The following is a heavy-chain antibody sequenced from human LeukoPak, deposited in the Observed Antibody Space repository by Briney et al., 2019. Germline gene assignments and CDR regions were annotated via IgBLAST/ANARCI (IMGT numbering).Heavy chain of an antibody. J-gene: IGHJ4*02. CDR2: IYYSGST. D-gene: IGHD6-19*01. CDR3: ASNRITVAKFDY. Sequence: SETLSLTCTVSGGSISSYYWSWIRQPPGKGLEWIGYIYYSGSTNYSPSLKSRVTISVDTSKNQFSLKLSSVTAADTAVYYCASNRITVAKFDYWGQGTLVTVSS. CDR1: GGSISSYY. V-gene: IGHV4-59*12.